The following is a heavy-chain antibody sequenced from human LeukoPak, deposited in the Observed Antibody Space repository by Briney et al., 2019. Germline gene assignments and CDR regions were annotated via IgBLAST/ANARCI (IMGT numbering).Heavy chain of an antibody. J-gene: IGHJ4*02. Sequence: SETLSLTCTVSGGSISSYYWSWIRQPAGKGLQWIGRFYTIGSTNYNPSLKNRVTMSVDTSKHQFSLKLSSVTAADTAVYYCARAHYDFWSAYLDFWGQGTLVTVSS. D-gene: IGHD3-3*01. CDR2: FYTIGST. CDR1: GGSISSYY. CDR3: ARAHYDFWSAYLDF. V-gene: IGHV4-4*07.